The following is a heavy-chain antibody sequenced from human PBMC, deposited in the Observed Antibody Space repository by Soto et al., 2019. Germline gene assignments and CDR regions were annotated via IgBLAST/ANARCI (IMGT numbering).Heavy chain of an antibody. Sequence: GGSLRLSCAASGFTFSGYWMSWVRQAPGKGLEWVTVISESGSNKYYVDSVKGRFTISRDNSKNTLYLQMNSLRAEDTAVYYCAKGPGVLRRVPRTPPLDYWGQGTLVTVSS. V-gene: IGHV3-23*01. J-gene: IGHJ4*02. CDR1: GFTFSGYW. D-gene: IGHD2-15*01. CDR3: AKGPGVLRRVPRTPPLDY. CDR2: ISESGSNK.